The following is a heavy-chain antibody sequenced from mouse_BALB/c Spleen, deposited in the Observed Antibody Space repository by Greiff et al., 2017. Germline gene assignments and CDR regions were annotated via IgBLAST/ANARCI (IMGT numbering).Heavy chain of an antibody. Sequence: VQLQESAAELARPGASVKMSCKASGYTFTSYTMHWVKQRPGQGLEWIGYINPSSGYTEYNQKFKDKTTLTADKSSSTAYMQLSSLTSEDSAVYYCARFRDGYYLYAMDYWGQGTSVTVSS. V-gene: IGHV1-4*02. D-gene: IGHD2-3*01. CDR1: GYTFTSYT. CDR2: INPSSGYT. CDR3: ARFRDGYYLYAMDY. J-gene: IGHJ4*01.